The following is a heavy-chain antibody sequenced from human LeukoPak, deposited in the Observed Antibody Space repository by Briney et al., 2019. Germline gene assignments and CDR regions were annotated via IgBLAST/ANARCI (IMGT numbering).Heavy chain of an antibody. CDR3: AREKGEGYCSSTSCSWFDP. D-gene: IGHD2-2*01. J-gene: IGHJ5*02. Sequence: PGGSLRLSCAASGFTFSSYAMSWVRQAPGKGLEWVSAISGSGGSTYYADSVKGRFTISRDNSKNTLYLQMNSLRAEDTAVYYCAREKGEGYCSSTSCSWFDPWGQGTLVTVSS. V-gene: IGHV3-23*01. CDR1: GFTFSSYA. CDR2: ISGSGGST.